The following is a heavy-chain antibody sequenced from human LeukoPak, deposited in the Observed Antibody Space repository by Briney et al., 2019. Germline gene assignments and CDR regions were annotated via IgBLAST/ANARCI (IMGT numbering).Heavy chain of an antibody. J-gene: IGHJ4*02. V-gene: IGHV1-24*01. D-gene: IGHD2-15*01. CDR1: GDSLTELS. Sequence: ASVSVSCTVSGDSLTELSIHWVRQAPGKGLEWVGGIYPEDGETLYAQNLQGRVTMAPDTSTDTAYIDLSSLRSEHTAVYYCATVWGGSSGGFDYWRQPTLLTASS. CDR2: IYPEDGET. CDR3: ATVWGGSSGGFDY.